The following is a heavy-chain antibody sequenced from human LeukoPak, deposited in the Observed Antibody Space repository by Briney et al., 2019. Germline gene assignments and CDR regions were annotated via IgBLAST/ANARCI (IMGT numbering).Heavy chain of an antibody. V-gene: IGHV1-69*04. CDR2: IIPILGIA. Sequence: GASVKVSCKASGGTFSSCAISWVRQAPGQGLEWMGRIIPILGIANYAQKFQGRITITADKSTSTAYMGLSSLRSEDTAVYYCARGTGYYDFDYWGQGTLVTVSS. J-gene: IGHJ4*02. CDR1: GGTFSSCA. D-gene: IGHD3-9*01. CDR3: ARGTGYYDFDY.